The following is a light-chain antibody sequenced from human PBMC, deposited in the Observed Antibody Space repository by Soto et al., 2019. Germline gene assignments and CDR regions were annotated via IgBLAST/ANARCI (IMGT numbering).Light chain of an antibody. CDR2: EVS. CDR1: SSDVGVYNY. Sequence: QSALTQPPSASGSPGQSVTISCTGTSSDVGVYNYVSWYQQYPGKAPKLMIYEVSKRPSGVPDRFSGSKSGNTASLTVSGLQAEDEADYYCSSYAGNNILFGGGTQLTVL. V-gene: IGLV2-8*01. J-gene: IGLJ2*01. CDR3: SSYAGNNIL.